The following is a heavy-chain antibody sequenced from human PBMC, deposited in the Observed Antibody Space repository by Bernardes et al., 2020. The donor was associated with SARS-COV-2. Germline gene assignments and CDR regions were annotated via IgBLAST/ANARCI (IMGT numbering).Heavy chain of an antibody. CDR2: ISASGGST. V-gene: IGHV3-23*01. J-gene: IGHJ6*02. Sequence: GGSLRLSCAASGFTFSTCAMSWVRQAPGKGLEWVSVISASGGSTYYADSVKGRFTISRDNSKNTLYLQMNSLRAEDTAVYYCAQLPGPSSFFPLDVWGQGTTITVSS. CDR1: GFTFSTCA. D-gene: IGHD2-15*01. CDR3: AQLPGPSSFFPLDV.